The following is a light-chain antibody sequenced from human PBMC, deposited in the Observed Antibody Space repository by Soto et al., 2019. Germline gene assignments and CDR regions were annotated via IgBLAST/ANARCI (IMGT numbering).Light chain of an antibody. CDR3: QQYYDWPQT. V-gene: IGKV3-15*01. J-gene: IGKJ1*01. Sequence: ETVLTQSPDTLSVSPGERATLSCGASESVGTKLAWYQQKPGQAPRLLIYGASTGATGIPARFSGDGSGTEFTLTISSLQSEDLAIYYCQQYYDWPQTFGQGTTVELK. CDR2: GAS. CDR1: ESVGTK.